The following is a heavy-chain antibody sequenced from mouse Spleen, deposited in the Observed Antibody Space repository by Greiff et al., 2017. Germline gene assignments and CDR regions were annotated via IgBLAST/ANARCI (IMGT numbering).Heavy chain of an antibody. CDR2: ISSGGSYT. CDR3: AKRKDYDAFAY. CDR1: GFTFSSYA. Sequence: EVMLVASGGGLVKPGGSLKLSCAASGFTFSSYAMSWVRQTPEKRLEWVATISSGGSYTYYPDSVKGRFTISRDNAKNTLYLQMSSLRSEDTAMYYCAKRKDYDAFAYWGQGTLVTVSA. V-gene: IGHV5-9-1*01. J-gene: IGHJ3*01. D-gene: IGHD2-4*01.